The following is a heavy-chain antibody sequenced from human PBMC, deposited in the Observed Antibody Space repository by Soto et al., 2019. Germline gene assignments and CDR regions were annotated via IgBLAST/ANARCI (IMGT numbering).Heavy chain of an antibody. J-gene: IGHJ6*03. CDR3: ATAPPRVCQVTFADYYYYLDV. CDR1: GFTFDDYG. V-gene: IGHV3-20*04. CDR2: IEWNGGST. D-gene: IGHD2-21*02. Sequence: GGSLRLSCVASGFTFDDYGMSWVRQAPGKGLEWVSGIEWNGGSTGYADSVKGRFTISRDNAKNSLYLEMNSLRVEDTALYFCATAPPRVCQVTFADYYYYLDVWGKGTTVTVSS.